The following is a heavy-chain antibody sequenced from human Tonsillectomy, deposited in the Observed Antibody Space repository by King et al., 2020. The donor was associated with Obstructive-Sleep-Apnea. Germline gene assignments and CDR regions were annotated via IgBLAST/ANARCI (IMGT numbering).Heavy chain of an antibody. CDR2: IIPIFGTA. CDR3: ARENSPHHYDSSGLNWFDP. V-gene: IGHV1-69*01. J-gene: IGHJ5*02. Sequence: QLVQSGAEVKKPGSSVKVSCKASGGTFSSYAISWVRQAPGQGLEWMGGIIPIFGTANYAQKFQGRVTITADESTSTAYMELSSLRSADTAVYYCARENSPHHYDSSGLNWFDPWGQGTLVTVSS. D-gene: IGHD3-22*01. CDR1: GGTFSSYA.